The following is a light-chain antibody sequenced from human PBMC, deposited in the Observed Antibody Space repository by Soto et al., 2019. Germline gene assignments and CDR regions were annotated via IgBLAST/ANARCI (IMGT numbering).Light chain of an antibody. V-gene: IGLV1-44*01. J-gene: IGLJ1*01. CDR3: AAWDDSLNGFYV. CDR1: SSNIGSNT. CDR2: SNN. Sequence: VLTQPPSASGTPGQRVTISCSGSSSNIGSNTVNWYQQLPGTAPKLLIYSNNQRPSGVPDRFSGPKSGTSASLAISGLQSEDEADYYCAAWDDSLNGFYVFGTGTKATVL.